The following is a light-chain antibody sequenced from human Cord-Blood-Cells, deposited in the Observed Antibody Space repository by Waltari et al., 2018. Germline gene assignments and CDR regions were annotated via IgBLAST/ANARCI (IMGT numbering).Light chain of an antibody. Sequence: QSALTQPAPVSGSPGQSITIPCTGPSSHVGGYNYVSWYQQHPGKAPKLMIYDVSKRPSGVSNRFSGSKSGNTASLTISGLQAEDEADYYCSSYTSSSTRVFGGGTKLTVL. CDR1: SSHVGGYNY. CDR2: DVS. J-gene: IGLJ3*02. CDR3: SSYTSSSTRV. V-gene: IGLV2-14*01.